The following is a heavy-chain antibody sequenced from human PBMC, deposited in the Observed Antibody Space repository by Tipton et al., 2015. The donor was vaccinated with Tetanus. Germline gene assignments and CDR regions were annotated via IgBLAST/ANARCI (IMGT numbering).Heavy chain of an antibody. CDR2: TYFRSGWLY. CDR3: AKGRDHAFDV. V-gene: IGHV6-1*01. CDR1: GDSVSSAGPA. Sequence: GLVKPSQTLSLTCTIYGDSVSSAGPAWNWFRQSPSGGLEWLGRTYFRSGWLYDYSESVKSRITVNPDTSKNQFTLHLNSMTPEDTAVYYCAKGRDHAFDVWGRGTRVTVSP. J-gene: IGHJ3*01.